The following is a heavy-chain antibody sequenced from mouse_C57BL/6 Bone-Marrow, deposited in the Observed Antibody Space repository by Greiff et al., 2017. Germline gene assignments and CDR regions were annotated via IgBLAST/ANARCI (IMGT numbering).Heavy chain of an antibody. CDR3: ARRIYYDYSFAY. V-gene: IGHV1-26*01. J-gene: IGHJ3*01. Sequence: EVQLQQSGPELVKPGASVKISCKASGYTFTDYYMNWVKQSHGKSLEWIGDINPNNGGTSYNQKFKGKATLTVDKSSSTAYMELRSLTSEDSAVYYCARRIYYDYSFAYWGQGTLVTVSA. CDR1: GYTFTDYY. D-gene: IGHD2-4*01. CDR2: INPNNGGT.